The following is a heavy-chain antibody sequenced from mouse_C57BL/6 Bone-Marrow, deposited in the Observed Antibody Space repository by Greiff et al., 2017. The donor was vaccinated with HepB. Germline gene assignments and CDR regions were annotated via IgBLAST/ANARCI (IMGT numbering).Heavy chain of an antibody. CDR3: ARLRDYPCYFDY. CDR1: GYSFTGYY. D-gene: IGHD5-5*01. CDR2: IYPYNGVS. Sequence: VHVKQSGPELVKPGASVKISCKASGYSFTGYYMPWVKQSHGNILDWIGYIYPYNGVSSYNQKFKGKATLPVDKSSSTAYMELRSLTSEDSAVYYCARLRDYPCYFDYWGQGTTLTVSS. V-gene: IGHV1-31*01. J-gene: IGHJ2*01.